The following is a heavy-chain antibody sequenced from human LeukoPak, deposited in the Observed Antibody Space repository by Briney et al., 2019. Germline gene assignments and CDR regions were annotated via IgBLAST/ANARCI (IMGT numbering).Heavy chain of an antibody. D-gene: IGHD2-8*01. CDR2: ISGSGETT. CDR3: AREKSWSRDY. J-gene: IGHJ4*02. Sequence: GGSLRLSCAASGFTFSSYAMSWVRQAPGKGLEWVSAISGSGETTYYADSVKGRFTISRDNSKNTLYLQMNSLRAEDTAVYYCAREKSWSRDYWGQGTLVTVSS. V-gene: IGHV3-23*01. CDR1: GFTFSSYA.